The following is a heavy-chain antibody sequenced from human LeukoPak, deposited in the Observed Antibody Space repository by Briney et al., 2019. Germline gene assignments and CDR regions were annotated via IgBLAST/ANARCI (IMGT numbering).Heavy chain of an antibody. CDR3: VRDLQRHYLGVAVAGRRRWFDP. D-gene: IGHD6-13*01. J-gene: IGHJ5*02. CDR2: ISSSGSTI. Sequence: GGSLRLSCAASGFTFSSYEMNWVRQAPGKGPEWVSYISSSGSTIYYADSVKGRFTISRDNAKNTLYLQMNSLRAEDTAIYYCVRDLQRHYLGVAVAGRRRWFDPWXXXTXVTVX. CDR1: GFTFSSYE. V-gene: IGHV3-48*03.